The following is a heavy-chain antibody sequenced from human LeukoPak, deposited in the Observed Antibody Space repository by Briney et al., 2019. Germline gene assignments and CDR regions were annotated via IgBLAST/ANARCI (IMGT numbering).Heavy chain of an antibody. D-gene: IGHD3-10*01. CDR3: ARDRRLWFGELPSGY. CDR1: GYXFTGYY. Sequence: ASVKVSCKASGYXFTGYYMHWVRQAPGQGLEWMGWINPNSGGTNYAQKFQGRVTMTRDTSISTAYMELSRLRSDGTAVYYCARDRRLWFGELPSGYWGQGTLVTVSS. J-gene: IGHJ4*02. CDR2: INPNSGGT. V-gene: IGHV1-2*02.